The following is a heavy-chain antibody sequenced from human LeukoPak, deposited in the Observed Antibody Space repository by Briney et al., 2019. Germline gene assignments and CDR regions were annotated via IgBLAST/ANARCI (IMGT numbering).Heavy chain of an antibody. Sequence: GGSLRLSCVASGFTFTSYGMHWVRQAPGRGLEWEAFIWYDGSSEYYADSVKGRFTISRDNSWNTVYLQMNSLRADDTAVYYCARDHPLDSDFFDYWGQGTLVTVSS. V-gene: IGHV3-33*01. J-gene: IGHJ4*02. CDR2: IWYDGSSE. D-gene: IGHD4-11*01. CDR1: GFTFTSYG. CDR3: ARDHPLDSDFFDY.